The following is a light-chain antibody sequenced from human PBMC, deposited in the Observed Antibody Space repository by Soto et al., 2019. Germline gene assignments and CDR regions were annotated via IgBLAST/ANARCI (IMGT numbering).Light chain of an antibody. CDR1: QNISNW. V-gene: IGKV1-12*01. Sequence: DIQMTQSPSFVSASVGDRVTITCRASQNISNWLAWYQQKPGEAPKLLIYAASTLESGVPSRFSGSGSGTDFTRTISRLQPEDLATYYCQRATSLYTFGQGTKVEIK. J-gene: IGKJ2*01. CDR3: QRATSLYT. CDR2: AAS.